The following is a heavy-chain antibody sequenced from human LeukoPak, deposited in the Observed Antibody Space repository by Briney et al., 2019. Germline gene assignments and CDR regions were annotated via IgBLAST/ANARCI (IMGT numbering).Heavy chain of an antibody. J-gene: IGHJ6*02. Sequence: ASVTVSCKASGYTFTSYDINWVRQAPGQGLEWMGWMNPNSGNTGYAQKFQGRVTMTRNTSISTAYMELSSLRSEDTAVYYCARRIAARPRGSYYYGMDVWGQGTTVTVSS. CDR3: ARRIAARPRGSYYYGMDV. V-gene: IGHV1-8*01. D-gene: IGHD6-6*01. CDR1: GYTFTSYD. CDR2: MNPNSGNT.